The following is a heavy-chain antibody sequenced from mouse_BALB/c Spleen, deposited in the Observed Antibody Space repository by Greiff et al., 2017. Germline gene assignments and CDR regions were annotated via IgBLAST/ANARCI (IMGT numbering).Heavy chain of an antibody. V-gene: IGHV1-9*01. CDR3: ARRGYDYDDYAMDY. J-gene: IGHJ4*01. CDR1: GYTFSSYW. Sequence: QVQLQQSGAELMKPGASVKISCKATGYTFSSYWIEWVKQRPGHGLEWIGEILPGSGSTNYNEKFKGKATFTADTSSNTAYMQLSSLTSEDSAVYYCARRGYDYDDYAMDYWGQGTSVTVSS. D-gene: IGHD2-4*01. CDR2: ILPGSGST.